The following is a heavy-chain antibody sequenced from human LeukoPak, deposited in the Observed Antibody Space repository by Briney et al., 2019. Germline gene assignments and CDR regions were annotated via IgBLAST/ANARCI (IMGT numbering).Heavy chain of an antibody. J-gene: IGHJ6*02. D-gene: IGHD5-18*01. CDR3: SRMSVTAMITTVGYYGMDV. CDR1: GFTFSSYA. V-gene: IGHV3-30-3*01. Sequence: SGRSLRLSCAASGFTFSSYAMHWVRQAPGKGLEWVAVISYDGSNKYYADSVKGRFTISRDNSKDTLYLQMNSLRAEDTAVYYCSRMSVTAMITTVGYYGMDVWGQGTTVTVSS. CDR2: ISYDGSNK.